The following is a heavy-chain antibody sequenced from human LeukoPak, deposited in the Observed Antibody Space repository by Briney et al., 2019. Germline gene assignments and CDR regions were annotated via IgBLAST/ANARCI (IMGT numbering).Heavy chain of an antibody. Sequence: SETLSLTCTVSGGSISSYYWSWIRQSPGKGLEWKGLEWIGYVSYSGSTNYNPSLKSRVTISIDTSKNRFSLKLISVTDADTAIYYCAREGINTGKFDPWGQGTLVTVSS. J-gene: IGHJ5*02. CDR2: VSYSGST. CDR1: GGSISSYY. V-gene: IGHV4-59*01. D-gene: IGHD4-17*01. CDR3: AREGINTGKFDP.